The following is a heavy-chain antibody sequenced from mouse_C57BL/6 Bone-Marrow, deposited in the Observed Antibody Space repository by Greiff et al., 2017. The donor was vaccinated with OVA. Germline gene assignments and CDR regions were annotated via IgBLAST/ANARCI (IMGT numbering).Heavy chain of an antibody. Sequence: EVKVVESGGGLVKPGGSLKLSCAASGFTFSDYGMHWVRQAPEKGLEWVAYISSGSSTIYYADKVKGRFTISRDNARSTLFLQMTSLRSEDAAMYYGEWGFAYWGQGTLVTVSA. V-gene: IGHV5-17*01. CDR1: GFTFSDYG. J-gene: IGHJ3*01. CDR3: EWGFAY. CDR2: ISSGSSTI.